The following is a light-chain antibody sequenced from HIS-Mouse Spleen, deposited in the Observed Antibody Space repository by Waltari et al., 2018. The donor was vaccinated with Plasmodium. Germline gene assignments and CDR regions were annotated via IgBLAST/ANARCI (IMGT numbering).Light chain of an antibody. J-gene: IGLJ2*01. V-gene: IGLV3-1*01. CDR3: QAWDSSTVV. CDR1: KLGDKY. CDR2: QDS. Sequence: SYELTQPPSVSVSPGQTASITCSGDKLGDKYACWYQQKPGLSPVLVIYQDSKRPSGIPERFSGSNSGNTATLTISGTQAMDEVDYYCQAWDSSTVVFGGGTKLTVL.